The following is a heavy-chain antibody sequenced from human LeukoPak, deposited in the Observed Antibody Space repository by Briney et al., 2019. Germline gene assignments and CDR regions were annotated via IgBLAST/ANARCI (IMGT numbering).Heavy chain of an antibody. J-gene: IGHJ6*02. D-gene: IGHD3-22*01. CDR3: ARLRGDSSGYYSLDYGMDV. V-gene: IGHV3-30*03. Sequence: GGSLRLSCAASGFTFSSYGMHWVRQAPGKGLEWVAVISYDGSNKYYADSVKGRFTISRDNSKNTLYLQMNSLRAEDTAVYYCARLRGDSSGYYSLDYGMDVWGQGTTVTVSS. CDR1: GFTFSSYG. CDR2: ISYDGSNK.